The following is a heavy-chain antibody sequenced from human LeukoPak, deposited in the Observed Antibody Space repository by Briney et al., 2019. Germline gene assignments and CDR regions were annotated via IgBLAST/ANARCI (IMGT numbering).Heavy chain of an antibody. Sequence: GGSLRLSCAASGFTFSSYEMNWVRQAPGKGLEWVSYISSSGSTIYYADSVKGRFTISRDNAKNSLYLQMNSPRAEDTAVYYCAPIAIRSGYWGQGTLVTVSS. CDR3: APIAIRSGY. J-gene: IGHJ4*02. CDR2: ISSSGSTI. D-gene: IGHD3-9*01. V-gene: IGHV3-48*03. CDR1: GFTFSSYE.